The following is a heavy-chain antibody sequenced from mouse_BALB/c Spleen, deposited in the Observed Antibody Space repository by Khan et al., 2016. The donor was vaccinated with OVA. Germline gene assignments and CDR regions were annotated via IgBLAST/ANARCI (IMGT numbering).Heavy chain of an antibody. Sequence: QLVESGPGLVKPSQSLSLTCTVTGYSITSGYGWNWIRQFPGNKLEWMGYISYSGSTNYNPSFKSRISITRDTSKNQFFLQLNSVTTEDTATYYCARTARIKYWGQGTTLTVSS. J-gene: IGHJ2*01. CDR3: ARTARIKY. CDR1: GYSITSGYG. D-gene: IGHD1-2*01. CDR2: ISYSGST. V-gene: IGHV3-2*02.